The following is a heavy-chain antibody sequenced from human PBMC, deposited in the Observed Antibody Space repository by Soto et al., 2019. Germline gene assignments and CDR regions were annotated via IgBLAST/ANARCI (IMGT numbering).Heavy chain of an antibody. D-gene: IGHD6-19*01. V-gene: IGHV3-66*01. CDR2: IYSGGST. CDR3: ARDRPYSSGWYHDY. CDR1: GFTVSSNY. J-gene: IGHJ4*02. Sequence: EVQLVESGGGLVQPGGSLRLSCAASGFTVSSNYMSWVRQAPGKGLEWVSVIYSGGSTYYADSVKARFTISRDNSKNTLYLQMNSLRAEDTAVYYCARDRPYSSGWYHDYWGQGTLVTVSS.